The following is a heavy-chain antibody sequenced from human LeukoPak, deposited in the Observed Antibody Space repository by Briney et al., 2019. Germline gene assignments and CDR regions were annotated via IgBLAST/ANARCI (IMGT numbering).Heavy chain of an antibody. CDR2: IGTAGDT. V-gene: IGHV3-13*01. Sequence: GGSLRLSCAASGFTFSSYDMHWVRQATGKGLEWVSAIGTAGDTYYPGSVKGRFTISRENAKNSLYLQMNSLRAGDTAVYYCARELAAAGGKAFDIWGQGTMVTVSS. CDR1: GFTFSSYD. D-gene: IGHD6-13*01. CDR3: ARELAAAGGKAFDI. J-gene: IGHJ3*02.